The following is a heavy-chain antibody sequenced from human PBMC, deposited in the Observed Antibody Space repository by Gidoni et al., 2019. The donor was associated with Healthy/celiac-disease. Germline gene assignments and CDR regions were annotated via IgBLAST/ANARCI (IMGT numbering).Heavy chain of an antibody. CDR3: ARGLGGTTVDY. CDR2: IKQDGSEK. J-gene: IGHJ4*02. D-gene: IGHD4-17*01. Sequence: EVQLVESGGGLVQPGGSLRLSCAASGFTFSRYWLRWVRQAPGKGLEWVANIKQDGSEKYYVDSVKGRFTISRDNAKNSLYLQMNSLRAEDTAVYYCARGLGGTTVDYGGQGTLVTVSS. V-gene: IGHV3-7*03. CDR1: GFTFSRYW.